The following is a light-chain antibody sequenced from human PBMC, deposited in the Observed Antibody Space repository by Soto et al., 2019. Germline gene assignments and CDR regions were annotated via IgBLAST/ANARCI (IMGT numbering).Light chain of an antibody. CDR2: EVS. CDR3: NSYTINTTLL. Sequence: QSVLTQPASVSGSPGQSITISCTGTNSDIGYSKFVSWYQQHPGKAPKVMLFEVSHRPSGVSSRFSGSKSGNTASLTISGLQAEDEGDYYCNSYTINTTLLFGGGTKVTVL. V-gene: IGLV2-14*01. J-gene: IGLJ2*01. CDR1: NSDIGYSKF.